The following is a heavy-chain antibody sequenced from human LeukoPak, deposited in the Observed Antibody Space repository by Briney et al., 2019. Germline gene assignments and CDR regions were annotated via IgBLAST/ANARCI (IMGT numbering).Heavy chain of an antibody. CDR2: IYQSETA. D-gene: IGHD3-10*01. Sequence: SETLSLTCTVSGYSISSGYFWGWMRQPPGKGLEWIGSIYQSETAHYNPSLKSRVTISVDTSKNQFSLKLRSLMAADTAVYYCARGRYYYGSGMGFDYWGQGTLVTVSS. J-gene: IGHJ4*02. CDR1: GYSISSGYF. CDR3: ARGRYYYGSGMGFDY. V-gene: IGHV4-38-2*02.